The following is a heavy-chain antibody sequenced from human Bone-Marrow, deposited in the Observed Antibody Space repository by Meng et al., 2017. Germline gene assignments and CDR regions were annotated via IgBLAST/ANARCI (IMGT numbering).Heavy chain of an antibody. CDR2: ITWNSGRI. J-gene: IGHJ2*01. CDR3: AKDRVKTSSGYYCFNL. CDR1: GFTFDDYA. Sequence: SLKISCAASGFTFDDYAIHWVRQAPGRGLEWLSGITWNSGRIVYADSVKGRFTISRDNAKNSLYLQMNSLRTEDTAMYYCAKDRVKTSSGYYCFNLWGRGPL. D-gene: IGHD1-26*01. V-gene: IGHV3-9*01.